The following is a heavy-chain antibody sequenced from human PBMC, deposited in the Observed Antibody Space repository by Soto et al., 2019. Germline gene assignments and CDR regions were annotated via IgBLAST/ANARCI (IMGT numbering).Heavy chain of an antibody. V-gene: IGHV1-69*06. CDR2: IIPMFGSP. J-gene: IGHJ6*02. Sequence: QVQLVQSGAEVKKAGSSVKVSCKSSGGTLSTNAISWVRLAPGQGLEWMGAIIPMFGSPKYAQMFEGRVTITADNPTSTIYMEMISLTSADTAVYYCATGGFVSGLYNALDAWGQGTTVAVSS. CDR1: GGTLSTNA. D-gene: IGHD6-19*01. CDR3: ATGGFVSGLYNALDA.